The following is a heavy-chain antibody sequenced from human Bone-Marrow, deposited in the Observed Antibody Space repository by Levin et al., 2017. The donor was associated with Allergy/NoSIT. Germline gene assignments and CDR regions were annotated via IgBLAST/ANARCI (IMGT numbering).Heavy chain of an antibody. D-gene: IGHD4-17*01. CDR2: IYPGDSDT. J-gene: IGHJ3*02. CDR1: GYTFSNYW. V-gene: IGHV5-51*01. CDR3: ATLLTPVPDDAFDI. Sequence: GESLKISCKGSGYTFSNYWIGWVRQKPGKGLEWMGIIYPGDSDTRYSPSLQGQVTISADKSVTTAYLQWSSLKASDTAMYYCATLLTPVPDDAFDIWGQGTMVTVSS.